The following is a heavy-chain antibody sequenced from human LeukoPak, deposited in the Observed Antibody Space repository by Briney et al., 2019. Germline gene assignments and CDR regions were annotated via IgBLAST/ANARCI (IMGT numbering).Heavy chain of an antibody. CDR2: IYYSGST. J-gene: IGHJ4*02. V-gene: IGHV4-59*01. D-gene: IGHD3-10*01. Sequence: KASETLSLTCTVSGGSISTYYWSWLRQPPGKGLEWIGYIYYSGSTNYNPSLKSRVTISVDTSKNQFSLKLSSVTAADTAVYYCARNYGSGSYSNFDYWGQGTLVTVSS. CDR1: GGSISTYY. CDR3: ARNYGSGSYSNFDY.